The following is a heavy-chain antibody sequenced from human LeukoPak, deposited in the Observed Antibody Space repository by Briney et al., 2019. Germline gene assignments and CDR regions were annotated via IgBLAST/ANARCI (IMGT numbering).Heavy chain of an antibody. CDR2: IYDTGIYDTENT. Sequence: SETPSLTCNVSGGSISSHYWSWIRQSPGEGLEWIGYIYDTGIYDTENTNYNPPLRSRVTITMDMSKNQFSLNLASVTAADTAVYYCARVRVVAGTRSSWFDPWGQGTLVTVSS. V-gene: IGHV4-59*11. CDR3: ARVRVVAGTRSSWFDP. CDR1: GGSISSHY. D-gene: IGHD6-19*01. J-gene: IGHJ5*02.